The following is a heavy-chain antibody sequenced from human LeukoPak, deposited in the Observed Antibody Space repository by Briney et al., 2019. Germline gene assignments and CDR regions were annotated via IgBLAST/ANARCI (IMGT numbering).Heavy chain of an antibody. CDR1: GGSISSYY. V-gene: IGHV4-59*01. CDR3: ARGDLWLGELYPNWFDP. CDR2: IYYSGST. J-gene: IGHJ5*02. Sequence: SETLSLTCTVSGGSISSYYWSWIRQPPGKGLEWIGYIYYSGSTNYNPSLKSRVTISVDTSKNQFSLKLSSVTAADTAVYYCARGDLWLGELYPNWFDPWGQGTLVTVSS. D-gene: IGHD3-10*01.